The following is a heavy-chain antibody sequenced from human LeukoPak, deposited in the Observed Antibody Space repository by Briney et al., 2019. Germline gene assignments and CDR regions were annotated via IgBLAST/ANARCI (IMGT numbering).Heavy chain of an antibody. J-gene: IGHJ3*02. CDR1: GFTFSSYA. CDR3: AKDLEGYYDSSGYYYDAFDI. V-gene: IGHV3-23*01. CDR2: ISGSGGST. D-gene: IGHD3-22*01. Sequence: GGSLRLSCAASGFTFSSYAMSWVRQAPGKGLEWVSAISGSGGSTYYADSVKGRFTISRDNSKNTLYLQMNSLRAEDTAVYYCAKDLEGYYDSSGYYYDAFDIWGQGTMVTVSS.